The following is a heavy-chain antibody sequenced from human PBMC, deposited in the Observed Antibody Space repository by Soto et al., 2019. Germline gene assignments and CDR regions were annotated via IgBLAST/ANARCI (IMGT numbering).Heavy chain of an antibody. CDR1: GDSVSSNSAA. D-gene: IGHD3-16*01. J-gene: IGHJ4*02. CDR3: ARELGAAPRGYFDY. V-gene: IGHV6-1*01. Sequence: SQALSLTCAISGDSVSSNSAAWNWISQSPSRGLEWLGRTYYRSKWYNDYAVSVKSRITINPDTSKNQFSLQLNSVTPEDTAVYYCARELGAAPRGYFDYWGEGTLVTVYS. CDR2: TYYRSKWYN.